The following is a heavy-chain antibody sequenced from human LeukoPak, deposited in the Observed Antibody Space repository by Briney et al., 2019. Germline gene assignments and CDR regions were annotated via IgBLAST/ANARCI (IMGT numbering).Heavy chain of an antibody. CDR2: ISGSGDDT. D-gene: IGHD3-3*01. CDR3: AKGALITIFGVVPDY. J-gene: IGHJ4*02. Sequence: PGGSLRLSCAASGFSFSSYAMSWVRQAPGKGLEWVSAISGSGDDTYYADFVKGRFTISRDNSKNTLYVQMNSLRAEDTAVYYCAKGALITIFGVVPDYWGQGTLVTVSS. V-gene: IGHV3-23*01. CDR1: GFSFSSYA.